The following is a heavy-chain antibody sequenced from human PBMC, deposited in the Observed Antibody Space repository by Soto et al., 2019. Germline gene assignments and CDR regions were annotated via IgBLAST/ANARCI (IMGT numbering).Heavy chain of an antibody. J-gene: IGHJ6*03. CDR2: MNPNSGNT. D-gene: IGHD6-13*01. CDR3: ARRGSFYHYYMDV. CDR1: GYPFTNYD. V-gene: IGHV1-8*01. Sequence: ASVNVSCKASGYPFTNYDINWVRQAPGQGLEWMGWMNPNSGNTGYAQKFQGRVTMTRDTSISTAYMELSSLRSDDTAVYYCARRGSFYHYYMDVWGKGTTVTVSS.